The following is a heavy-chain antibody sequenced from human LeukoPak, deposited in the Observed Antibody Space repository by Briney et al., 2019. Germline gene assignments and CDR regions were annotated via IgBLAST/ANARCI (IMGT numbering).Heavy chain of an antibody. V-gene: IGHV3-30*03. CDR1: GFTFSSYG. Sequence: GGSLRLSCAASGFTFSSYGMHWVRQAPGKGLEWVVVISYDGSNKYYADSVKARFTISRDNSKTTLYLQMNSRRAEDTAVYYCARDEDSSGSPVLDYWGQGTLVTVSS. CDR3: ARDEDSSGSPVLDY. D-gene: IGHD3-22*01. CDR2: ISYDGSNK. J-gene: IGHJ4*02.